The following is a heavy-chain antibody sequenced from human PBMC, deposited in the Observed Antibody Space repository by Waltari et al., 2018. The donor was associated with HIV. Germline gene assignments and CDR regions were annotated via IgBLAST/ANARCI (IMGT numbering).Heavy chain of an antibody. D-gene: IGHD4-17*01. Sequence: GASVKVSCKASGYTFTSYDINWVRQATGQGLAWRGWMNPNSGNTGYAQKFQGRVTMTRNTSISTAYMELSSLRSEDTAVYYCARSYDYGGNPIYYGMDVWGQGTTVTVSS. CDR3: ARSYDYGGNPIYYGMDV. V-gene: IGHV1-8*01. J-gene: IGHJ6*02. CDR2: MNPNSGNT. CDR1: GYTFTSYD.